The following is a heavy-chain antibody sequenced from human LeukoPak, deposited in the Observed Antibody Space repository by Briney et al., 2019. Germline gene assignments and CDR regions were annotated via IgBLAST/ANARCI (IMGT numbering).Heavy chain of an antibody. V-gene: IGHV1-18*01. CDR3: ARGSPTPIIVATLNWFDP. Sequence: ASVKVSCKASGYTFTNYGISWVRQAPGQGLEWMGWISAYNGNTNYAQKLQGRVTMTTDTSTSTAYMELRSLRSDDTAVYYCARGSPTPIIVATLNWFDPWGQGTLVTVSS. D-gene: IGHD5-12*01. CDR2: ISAYNGNT. CDR1: GYTFTNYG. J-gene: IGHJ5*02.